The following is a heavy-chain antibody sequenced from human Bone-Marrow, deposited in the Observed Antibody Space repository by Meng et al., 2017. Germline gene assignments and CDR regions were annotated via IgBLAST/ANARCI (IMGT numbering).Heavy chain of an antibody. CDR3: ASVTGTQLY. D-gene: IGHD1-20*01. Sequence: SVKVSCKASGGTFSSYGFNWLRQAPGQGLEWMGGIIPIFGTANYAQKFQGRVTITADTSTSTAYMELSSLRSEDTAVYYCASVTGTQLYWGQGTLVTVSS. CDR2: IIPIFGTA. CDR1: GGTFSSYG. J-gene: IGHJ4*02. V-gene: IGHV1-69*06.